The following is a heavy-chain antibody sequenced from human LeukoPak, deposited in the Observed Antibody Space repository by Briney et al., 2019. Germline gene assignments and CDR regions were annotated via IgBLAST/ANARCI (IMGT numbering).Heavy chain of an antibody. J-gene: IGHJ4*02. CDR1: GFTFSSYG. CDR3: ARDNRVAAAGTHFDY. Sequence: GGSLRLSCAASGFTFSSYGMSWVRQAPGKGLEWVSAISGSGGSTYYADSVKGRFTISRDNSKNTLYLQMNSLRAEDTAVYYCARDNRVAAAGTHFDYWGQGTLVTVSS. CDR2: ISGSGGST. V-gene: IGHV3-23*01. D-gene: IGHD6-13*01.